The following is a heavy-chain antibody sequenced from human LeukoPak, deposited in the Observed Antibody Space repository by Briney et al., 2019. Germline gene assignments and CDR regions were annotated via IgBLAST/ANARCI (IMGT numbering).Heavy chain of an antibody. V-gene: IGHV1-2*02. D-gene: IGHD6-19*01. J-gene: IGHJ4*02. CDR2: INPNSGGT. CDR1: GYTFTGYY. CDR3: ARGRIGVAGSYYFYY. Sequence: ASVKLSCKASGYTFTGYYMHWVRQAPGQGLEWMGWINPNSGGTNYAQKFQGRVTMTRDTSISTAYMELSRLRSDDTAVYYCARGRIGVAGSYYFYYWGQGSLVTVSS.